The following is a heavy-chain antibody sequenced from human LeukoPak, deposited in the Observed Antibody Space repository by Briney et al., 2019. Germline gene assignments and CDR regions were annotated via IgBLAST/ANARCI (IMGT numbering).Heavy chain of an antibody. Sequence: SETLSLTCAVYGGSFSGYYWSWIRQPPGKGLEWIGEINHSGSTNYNPSLKSRVTISVDTSKNQFSLKLSSVTAADTAVYYCAGDPDYGGYSRFDYWGQGTLVTVSS. V-gene: IGHV4-34*01. CDR1: GGSFSGYY. J-gene: IGHJ4*02. CDR2: INHSGST. CDR3: AGDPDYGGYSRFDY. D-gene: IGHD4-23*01.